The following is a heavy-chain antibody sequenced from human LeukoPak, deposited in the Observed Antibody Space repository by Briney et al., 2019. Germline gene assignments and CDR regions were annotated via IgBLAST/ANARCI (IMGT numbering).Heavy chain of an antibody. V-gene: IGHV1-18*01. Sequence: VASVTVSCKASGYTFTSYGISWVRQAPGQGLEWMGWISAYNGNTNYAQKLQGRVTMTTDTSTSTAYLELRSLRSDNTAVYYCARDRYGSGSYYKVDYYGMDVWGQGTTVTVSS. D-gene: IGHD3-10*01. CDR2: ISAYNGNT. J-gene: IGHJ6*02. CDR1: GYTFTSYG. CDR3: ARDRYGSGSYYKVDYYGMDV.